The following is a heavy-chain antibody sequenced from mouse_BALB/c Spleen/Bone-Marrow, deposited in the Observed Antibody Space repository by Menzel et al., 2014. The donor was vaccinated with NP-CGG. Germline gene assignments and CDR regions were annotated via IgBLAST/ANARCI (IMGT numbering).Heavy chain of an antibody. CDR3: ARGGISVDY. J-gene: IGHJ2*01. CDR1: GYAFRGFW. V-gene: IGHV1-80*01. Sequence: VQAQQSGAELVRPGSFVKISCKAFGYAFRGFWMNWVKQRPWPGPLRIGQIYPGDGDTDYNGKFKGKATLTADKSSSTDYMQLSSLTSEDSAVYFCARGGISVDYWGQGTTLTVSS. CDR2: IYPGDGDT.